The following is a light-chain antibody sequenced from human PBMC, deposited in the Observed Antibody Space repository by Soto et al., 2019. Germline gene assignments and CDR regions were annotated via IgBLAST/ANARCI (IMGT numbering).Light chain of an antibody. CDR2: EVS. CDR1: SSDIGAYKF. Sequence: QSVLTQPPSASGSPGQSVAISCTGTSSDIGAYKFVSWYQQHPGKAPKLIIYEVSIRPSEVPDRFSGSKSGNTASLTVSGLLAEDEADYYCSLYAGTNSVVFGGGTKLTVL. J-gene: IGLJ2*01. CDR3: SLYAGTNSVV. V-gene: IGLV2-8*01.